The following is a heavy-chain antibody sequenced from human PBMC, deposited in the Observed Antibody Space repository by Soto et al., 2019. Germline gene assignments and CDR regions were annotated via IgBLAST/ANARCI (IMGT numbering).Heavy chain of an antibody. V-gene: IGHV1-69*13. J-gene: IGHJ6*02. CDR1: VGTFGSYA. D-gene: IGHD1-1*01. Sequence: SVKVSCKASVGTFGSYAISWVRQAPGQGLEWMGGIIPIFGTANYAQKFQGRVTITADESTSTAYMELSSLRSEDTAVYYCARTLQWNKGRNYYYYYGMDVWGQGTTVTVSS. CDR2: IIPIFGTA. CDR3: ARTLQWNKGRNYYYYYGMDV.